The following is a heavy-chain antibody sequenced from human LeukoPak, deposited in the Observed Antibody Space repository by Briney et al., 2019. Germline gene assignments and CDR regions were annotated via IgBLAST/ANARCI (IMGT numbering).Heavy chain of an antibody. Sequence: SETLSLTCAVFSGSFSSYYFSRYFLPWIRQPPGKGLEWIGEIDQSGSTKYNPSLKSRVTISMDTSKNQLSLNLSSVTAADTAVYYCVIYIMGTTTTDDWGQGTLVTVS. CDR3: VIYIMGTTTTDD. CDR2: IDQSGST. D-gene: IGHD1-26*01. CDR1: SGSFSSYY. V-gene: IGHV4-34*01. J-gene: IGHJ4*01.